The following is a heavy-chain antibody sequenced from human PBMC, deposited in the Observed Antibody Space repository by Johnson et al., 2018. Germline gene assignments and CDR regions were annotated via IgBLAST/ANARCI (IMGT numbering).Heavy chain of an antibody. Sequence: VQLQESGGGLVQPGGSLKLSCAASGFTFSGSAMHWVRQASGKGLEWVGRIRSKANSYATAYAASVKGRVTISRDDSKNTAYLQMNSLKTEDTAVYYCTKPLGYCSSTSCYEPYYYYYMDVWGKGTTVTVSS. J-gene: IGHJ6*03. CDR3: TKPLGYCSSTSCYEPYYYYYMDV. CDR2: IRSKANSYAT. V-gene: IGHV3-73*01. CDR1: GFTFSGSA. D-gene: IGHD2-2*01.